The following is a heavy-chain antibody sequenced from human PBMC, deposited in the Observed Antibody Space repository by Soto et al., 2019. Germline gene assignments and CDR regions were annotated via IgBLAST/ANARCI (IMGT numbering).Heavy chain of an antibody. Sequence: PGESLKISCKGSGYSFTSYWIGWVRQMPGKGLEWMGIIYPGDSDTRYRPSFQGQVTISADKSISTAYLQWSSLKASDTAMYYCARPKGYSGYDYLPYFDYWGQGTLVTVSS. CDR3: ARPKGYSGYDYLPYFDY. CDR1: GYSFTSYW. V-gene: IGHV5-51*01. J-gene: IGHJ4*02. CDR2: IYPGDSDT. D-gene: IGHD5-12*01.